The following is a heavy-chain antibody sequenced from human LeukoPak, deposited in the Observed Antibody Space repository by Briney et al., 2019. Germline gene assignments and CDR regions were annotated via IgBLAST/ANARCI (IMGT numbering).Heavy chain of an antibody. J-gene: IGHJ5*02. CDR1: GGSVSYYY. CDR3: ARGGTYNDILSFDP. Sequence: PETLSLTCTVSGGSVSYYYWTWIRQSPGKGLEWIGQIYYTGRTYYNPSLERRVTISLDTTRIQFSLIMTSVTAADTAMYYCARGGTYNDILSFDPWGQGTLVSVSS. CDR2: IYYTGRT. V-gene: IGHV4-59*02. D-gene: IGHD3-9*01.